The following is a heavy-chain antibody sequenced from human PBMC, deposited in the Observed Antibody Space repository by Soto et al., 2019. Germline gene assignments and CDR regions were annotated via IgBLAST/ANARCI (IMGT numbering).Heavy chain of an antibody. J-gene: IGHJ6*03. V-gene: IGHV4-59*12. CDR1: GGSISRYY. CDR3: ARESYDFWSGYYYQPAYSHCYMDV. CDR2: IYYSGST. Sequence: SETLSLTCTVSGGSISRYYWSWIRQPPGKGLEWIRYIYYSGSTNYNPSLKSRVTISVDTSKNQFSLKLSSVTAADTAVYYCARESYDFWSGYYYQPAYSHCYMDVWGKGPIVT. D-gene: IGHD3-3*01.